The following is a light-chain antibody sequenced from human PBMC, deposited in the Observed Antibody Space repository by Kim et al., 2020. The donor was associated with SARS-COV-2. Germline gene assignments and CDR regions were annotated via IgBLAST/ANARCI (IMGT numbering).Light chain of an antibody. CDR3: QQYGNSPQT. J-gene: IGKJ2*01. Sequence: SPAETATPACSASQTVTSSYLAWYQHKPGQPPRLLIYDSSKRATGIPDRFRGSGSGADFTLTISRLEPEDFAVYFCQQYGNSPQTFGPGTKVDIK. CDR2: DSS. V-gene: IGKV3-20*01. CDR1: QTVTSSY.